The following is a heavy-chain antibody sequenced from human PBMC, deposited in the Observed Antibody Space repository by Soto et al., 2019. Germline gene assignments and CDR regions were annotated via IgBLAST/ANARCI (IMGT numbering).Heavy chain of an antibody. CDR1: GFTLSSYA. J-gene: IGHJ6*02. Sequence: GGSLRLSCAASGFTLSSYAMHWVRQAPGKGLEWVAVISYDGSNKYYADSVKGRFTISRDNSKNTLYLQMNSLRAEDTAVYYCARATGSSREYYYYYGMDVWGQGTTVTVSS. CDR2: ISYDGSNK. D-gene: IGHD6-6*01. CDR3: ARATGSSREYYYYYGMDV. V-gene: IGHV3-30-3*01.